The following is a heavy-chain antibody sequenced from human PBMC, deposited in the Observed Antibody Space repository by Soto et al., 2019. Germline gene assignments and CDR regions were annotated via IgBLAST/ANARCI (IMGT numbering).Heavy chain of an antibody. CDR3: AREPVKYYYDSSGWNAFDI. D-gene: IGHD3-22*01. J-gene: IGHJ3*02. CDR2: IYYSGST. V-gene: IGHV4-30-4*01. Sequence: QVQLQESGPGLVKPSQTLSLTCTVSGGSISSGDYYWSWIRQPPGKGLEWIGYIYYSGSTYYNPSLKSRVTISVDTSKNQFSLKLSSVTAADTAVYYCAREPVKYYYDSSGWNAFDIWGQGTMVTVSS. CDR1: GGSISSGDYY.